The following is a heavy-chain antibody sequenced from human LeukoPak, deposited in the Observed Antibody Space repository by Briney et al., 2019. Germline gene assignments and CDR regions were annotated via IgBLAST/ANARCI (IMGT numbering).Heavy chain of an antibody. V-gene: IGHV3-11*06. CDR2: ISSSSSYT. Sequence: GGSLRLSCAASGFTFSDYYMSWIRQAPGKGLEWVSYISSSSSYTNYADSVKGRFTISRDNAKNSLYLQMNSLRAEGTAVYYCARGGTYYGSGSYYWFDPWGQGTLVTVSS. CDR1: GFTFSDYY. CDR3: ARGGTYYGSGSYYWFDP. D-gene: IGHD3-10*01. J-gene: IGHJ5*02.